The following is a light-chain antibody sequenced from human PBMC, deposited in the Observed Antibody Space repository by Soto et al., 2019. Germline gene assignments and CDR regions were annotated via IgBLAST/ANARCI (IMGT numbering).Light chain of an antibody. V-gene: IGKV3D-15*01. Sequence: EIVMTQSPATLSVFPGERATLSCRASQSVSSNLAWYQQKPGQGPRLLIYGASTRATGVPATFSGSGSGSDFTLTISSLQSEDFALYYCQQYNNWPLTFGGGTKVEIK. CDR2: GAS. J-gene: IGKJ4*01. CDR3: QQYNNWPLT. CDR1: QSVSSN.